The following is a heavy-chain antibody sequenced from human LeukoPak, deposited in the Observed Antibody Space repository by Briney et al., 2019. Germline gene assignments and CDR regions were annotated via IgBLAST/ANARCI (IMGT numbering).Heavy chain of an antibody. CDR2: INPSGGST. CDR3: ARDFGVAAAGPKTNPSLILDY. D-gene: IGHD6-13*01. J-gene: IGHJ4*02. Sequence: ASVKVSCKASGYTFTSYYMHWVRQAPGQGLGWMGIINPSGGSTSYAQKFQGRVTMTRDTSTSAVYMELSSLRSEGTAVYYCARDFGVAAAGPKTNPSLILDYWGQGTLVTVSS. V-gene: IGHV1-46*01. CDR1: GYTFTSYY.